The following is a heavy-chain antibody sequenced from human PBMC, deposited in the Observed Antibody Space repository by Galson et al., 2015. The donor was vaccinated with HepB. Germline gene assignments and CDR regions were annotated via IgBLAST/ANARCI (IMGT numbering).Heavy chain of an antibody. CDR3: ARQWGGYCSGGTCYGLDY. CDR2: IIPITGTP. J-gene: IGHJ4*02. Sequence: SVKVSCKASGGTFSSYAINWVRQAPGQGLEWMGGIIPITGTPNYAQKFQGRVTITADESTSTAYMEVSSLRSEDTAVYYCARQWGGYCSGGTCYGLDYWGQGTLITVSS. CDR1: GGTFSSYA. D-gene: IGHD2-15*01. V-gene: IGHV1-69*13.